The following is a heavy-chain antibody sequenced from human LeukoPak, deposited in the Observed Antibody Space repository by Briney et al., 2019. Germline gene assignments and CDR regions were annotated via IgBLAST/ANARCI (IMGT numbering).Heavy chain of an antibody. CDR3: LVTTRSRGFDY. CDR2: IRKDGSVQ. J-gene: IGHJ4*02. CDR1: GFTFSSYW. V-gene: IGHV3-7*01. Sequence: GGSLRLSCAASGFTFSSYWMSWVRQAPGKGLEWVANIRKDGSVQNYVDSVKGRFTISRDNPKNSVYLQMISLRADDTAVYYCLVTTRSRGFDYWGQGTLVTVSS. D-gene: IGHD1/OR15-1a*01.